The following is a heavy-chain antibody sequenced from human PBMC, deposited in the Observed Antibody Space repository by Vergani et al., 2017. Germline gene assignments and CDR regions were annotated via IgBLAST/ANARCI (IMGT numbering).Heavy chain of an antibody. J-gene: IGHJ5*02. CDR3: AKDEHYYDSSGPTSAPSFDP. D-gene: IGHD3-22*01. CDR1: GFTFGDYA. Sequence: EVQLVESGGGLVQPGRSLRLSCTASGFTFGDYAMSWVRQAPGKGLEWVGFIRSKAYGGTTEYAASVKGRFTISRDDSKSIAYLQMNSLRAEDTAVYYCAKDEHYYDSSGPTSAPSFDPWGQGTLVTVSS. CDR2: IRSKAYGGTT. V-gene: IGHV3-49*04.